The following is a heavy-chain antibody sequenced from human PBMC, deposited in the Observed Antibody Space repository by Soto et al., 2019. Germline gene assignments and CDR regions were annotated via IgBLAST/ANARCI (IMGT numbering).Heavy chain of an antibody. V-gene: IGHV4-59*01. CDR2: ISDSGRV. CDR3: ARDRIAADGTEVAFDF. J-gene: IGHJ3*01. D-gene: IGHD6-13*01. Sequence: QVQLQESGPGLVKPSETLSLTCTVSGGSISTYFWNWLRQPPGKGLEWIAYISDSGRVSYNPSLKNRVTLSLDASKNRFSLRLNSVTAADTAVYSCARDRIAADGTEVAFDFWGQGTMVTVSS. CDR1: GGSISTYF.